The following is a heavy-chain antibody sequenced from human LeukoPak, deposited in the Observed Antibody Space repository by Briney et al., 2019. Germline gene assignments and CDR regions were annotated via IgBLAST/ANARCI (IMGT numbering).Heavy chain of an antibody. V-gene: IGHV3-7*01. CDR3: ARDPPGNYYDGSGYYS. J-gene: IGHJ5*02. CDR2: IKEDGSEK. CDR1: EFTFSRYW. Sequence: GGSLRLSCAASEFTFSRYWMTWVRQAPGKGLEWVANIKEDGSEKYYVDSVKGRFTISRDNAKNSLYLQMNSLRVEDTAVYYCARDPPGNYYDGSGYYSWGQGTLVTVSS. D-gene: IGHD3-22*01.